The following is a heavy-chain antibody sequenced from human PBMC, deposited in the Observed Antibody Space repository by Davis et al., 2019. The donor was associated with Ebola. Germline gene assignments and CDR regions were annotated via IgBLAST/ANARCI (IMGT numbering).Heavy chain of an antibody. CDR3: ARSRFLEGLSPNYFDY. CDR2: INHSGST. V-gene: IGHV4-34*01. J-gene: IGHJ4*02. D-gene: IGHD3-3*01. Sequence: SETLSLTCAVYGGSFRGHYWSWIRQPPWKGLEWIGEINHSGSTNYNPSLKSRVTISVDTSKNQFSLKVTSVTAADTAVYYCARSRFLEGLSPNYFDYWGQGTPVTVSS. CDR1: GGSFRGHY.